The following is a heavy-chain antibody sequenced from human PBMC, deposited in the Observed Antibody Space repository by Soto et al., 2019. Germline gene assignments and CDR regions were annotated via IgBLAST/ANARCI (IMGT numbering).Heavy chain of an antibody. CDR1: GFSLSTSGVG. J-gene: IGHJ5*02. CDR3: AHRQHSYGYNWFDP. Sequence: SVPTLVNPTQTLTLTCTFSGFSLSTSGVGVGWIRQPPGKALEWLALIYWNDDKRYSPSLKSRLTITKDTSKNQVVLTMTNMDPVDTATYYCAHRQHSYGYNWFDPWGQGTLVTVSS. V-gene: IGHV2-5*01. D-gene: IGHD5-18*01. CDR2: IYWNDDK.